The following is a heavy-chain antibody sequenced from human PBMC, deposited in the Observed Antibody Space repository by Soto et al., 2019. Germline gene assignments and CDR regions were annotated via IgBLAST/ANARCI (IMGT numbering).Heavy chain of an antibody. J-gene: IGHJ4*01. V-gene: IGHV1-3*01. CDR1: GYTFTSYT. D-gene: IGHD3-3*01. CDR2: INAGNGNT. Sequence: QVQLVQSGAEVKKPGASVKVSCKASGYTFTSYTRHWVRQAPGQRLEWMGWINAGNGNTKYSQKFQGRVSITRDTSAITAYMELSSLRSEDTSLYYCAGGEVVFGYWGHGTLVTVSS. CDR3: AGGEVVFGY.